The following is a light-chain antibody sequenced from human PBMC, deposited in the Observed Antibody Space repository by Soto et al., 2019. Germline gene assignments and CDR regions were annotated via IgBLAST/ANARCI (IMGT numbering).Light chain of an antibody. CDR3: QQYGRSPPIT. Sequence: EIVLTQSPDTLSLSPGERATLSCRASHSLTTSSLAWFQQRPGQAPRLLIFGASTRASGIPDRFSGSGSGTDFTLTISRLESEEFAVYYCQQYGRSPPITFGQGTRLEIK. J-gene: IGKJ5*01. CDR1: HSLTTSS. V-gene: IGKV3-20*01. CDR2: GAS.